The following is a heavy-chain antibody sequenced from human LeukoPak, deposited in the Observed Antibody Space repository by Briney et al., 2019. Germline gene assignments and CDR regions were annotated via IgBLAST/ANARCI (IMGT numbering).Heavy chain of an antibody. CDR3: ASTPSVYGAAGTDRTYYYYYYMDV. CDR2: IIPIFGTA. CDR1: GGTFSSYA. V-gene: IGHV1-69*05. Sequence: ASAKVSCKASGGTFSSYAISWVRQAPGQGLEWMGGIIPIFGTANYAQKFQGRVTITTDESTSTAYMELSSLRSEDTAVYYCASTPSVYGAAGTDRTYYYYYYMDVWGKGTTVTVSS. J-gene: IGHJ6*03. D-gene: IGHD6-13*01.